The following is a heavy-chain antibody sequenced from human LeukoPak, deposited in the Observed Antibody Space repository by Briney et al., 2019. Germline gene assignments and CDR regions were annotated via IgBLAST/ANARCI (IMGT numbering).Heavy chain of an antibody. Sequence: PGGSLRLSCAASGFTFSSYGMHWVRQAPGKGLEWVAVISYDESNKYYADSVKGRFTISRDNSKNTLYLQMNSLRAEDTAVYFCANGDYDSSGYYSPVEAFDIWGQGTMVTVS. J-gene: IGHJ3*02. V-gene: IGHV3-30*18. D-gene: IGHD3-22*01. CDR2: ISYDESNK. CDR1: GFTFSSYG. CDR3: ANGDYDSSGYYSPVEAFDI.